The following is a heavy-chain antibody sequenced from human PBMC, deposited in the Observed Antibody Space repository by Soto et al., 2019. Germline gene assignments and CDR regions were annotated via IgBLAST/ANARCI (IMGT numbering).Heavy chain of an antibody. J-gene: IGHJ3*02. D-gene: IGHD3-22*01. CDR3: SRSDSSRSYAFDI. V-gene: IGHV5-51*01. Sequence: GESLKISCKGSGDSFTSYWIGWVRQMPGKGLEWMGIIYPGDSDTRYSPSFQGQVTISADKSISTAYLQWSSLMASDTAMYYCSRSDSSRSYAFDIWGPGTMVTVSS. CDR2: IYPGDSDT. CDR1: GDSFTSYW.